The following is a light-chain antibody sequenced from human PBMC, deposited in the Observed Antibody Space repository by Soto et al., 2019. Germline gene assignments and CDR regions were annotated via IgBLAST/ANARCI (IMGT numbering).Light chain of an antibody. J-gene: IGKJ5*01. V-gene: IGKV3-20*01. Sequence: EIVLTHSPGTLSLSPGERVILSCRASQRVSSSHLAWYQKKPGQAPRLLIYDDFKRATGIPDRFSGSGSGSDFTLTISRLEPEDYAVYHCQQYGTSPITFGQGTLLEIK. CDR1: QRVSSSH. CDR2: DDF. CDR3: QQYGTSPIT.